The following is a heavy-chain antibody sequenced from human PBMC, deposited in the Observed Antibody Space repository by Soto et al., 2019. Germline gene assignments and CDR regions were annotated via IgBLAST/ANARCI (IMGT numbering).Heavy chain of an antibody. CDR2: VSGSVERT. CDR3: AKSPSRAPYGMDV. D-gene: IGHD6-6*01. J-gene: IGHJ6*02. CDR1: GFPFSMYA. V-gene: IGHV3-23*01. Sequence: PGGSLRLSCAGSGFPFSMYAMIWVRQPPGKGLEWVSSVSGSVERTYDADSVRGRFTMSRDNSKKMVYLEMSSLRAEDTAVYHCAKSPSRAPYGMDVWGQGTTVTVSS.